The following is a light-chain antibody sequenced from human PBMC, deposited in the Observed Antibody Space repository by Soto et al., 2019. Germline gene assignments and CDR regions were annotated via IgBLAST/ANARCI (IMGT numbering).Light chain of an antibody. CDR2: TAS. V-gene: IGKV1-12*01. Sequence: DIQMTQSPSFVSASVGDRDTITCRASQGINIALAWFQQKPGEAPRLLIYTASTLHSGVPSRFSGSGSGTDFTLTITSLQPEDFATYYCQQGHSFPLTFGGGTKVEIK. J-gene: IGKJ4*01. CDR3: QQGHSFPLT. CDR1: QGINIA.